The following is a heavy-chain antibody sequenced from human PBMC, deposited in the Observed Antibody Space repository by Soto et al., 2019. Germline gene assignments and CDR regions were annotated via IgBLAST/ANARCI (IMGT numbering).Heavy chain of an antibody. Sequence: GGSLRLSCTASGFTFGDYAMNWVRQAPGKGLEWVGRIKSKTDGGTTDYAAPVKGRFTISRDDSKNTLYLQMNSLKTEDTAVYYCTTSYYDFWSGYLSYGTDVWGQGTTVTVSS. CDR2: IKSKTDGGTT. CDR3: TTSYYDFWSGYLSYGTDV. CDR1: GFTFGDYA. D-gene: IGHD3-3*01. V-gene: IGHV3-15*07. J-gene: IGHJ6*02.